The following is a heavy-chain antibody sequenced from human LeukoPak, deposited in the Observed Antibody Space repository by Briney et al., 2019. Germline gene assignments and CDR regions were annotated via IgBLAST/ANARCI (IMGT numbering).Heavy chain of an antibody. CDR2: ISSNGGST. Sequence: GGSLRLSCAASGFTFSSYAMHWVRQAPGKGLEYVSAISSNGGSTYYANSVKGRFTISRDNSKNTLYLQMGSLRAEDMAVYYCAREMYGDPNYYYYGMDVWGQGTTVTVSS. CDR1: GFTFSSYA. J-gene: IGHJ6*02. D-gene: IGHD4-17*01. CDR3: AREMYGDPNYYYYGMDV. V-gene: IGHV3-64*01.